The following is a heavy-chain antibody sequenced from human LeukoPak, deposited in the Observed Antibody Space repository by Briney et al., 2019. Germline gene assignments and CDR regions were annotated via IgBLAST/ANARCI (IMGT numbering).Heavy chain of an antibody. D-gene: IGHD3-10*01. V-gene: IGHV4-39*07. Sequence: PSETLSLTCTVSGGSISTTIYYWGWIRQSPGKGLQWIASTYYTGHTSYNPSLKSRVTMSADTSRNHVSLTLNSVTAADTAVYYCARDSGTTGEVKFDPWGQGTLVTVSS. CDR2: TYYTGHT. J-gene: IGHJ5*02. CDR3: ARDSGTTGEVKFDP. CDR1: GGSISTTIYY.